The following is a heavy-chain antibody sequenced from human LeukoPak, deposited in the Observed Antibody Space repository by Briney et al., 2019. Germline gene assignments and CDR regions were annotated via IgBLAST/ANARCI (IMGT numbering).Heavy chain of an antibody. J-gene: IGHJ4*02. CDR1: GYSISSGYY. V-gene: IGHV4-38-2*02. CDR2: IYHSGST. D-gene: IGHD1-26*01. Sequence: SETLSLTCTVSGYSISSGYYWGWIRQPPGKGLEWIGSIYHSGSTYYNPSLKSRVTISVDTSKNQFSLKLSSVTAADTAVYYCARDRGSYYSETFDYWGQGTLVTVSS. CDR3: ARDRGSYYSETFDY.